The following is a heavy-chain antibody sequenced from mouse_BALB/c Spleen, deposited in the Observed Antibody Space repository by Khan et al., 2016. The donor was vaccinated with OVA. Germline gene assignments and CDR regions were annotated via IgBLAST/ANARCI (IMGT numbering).Heavy chain of an antibody. Sequence: VQLKQSGAELVRSGASVKLSCTASGFNINDYYMHWVKQRPEQGLEWIGWIDPENGDTEYAQKFQGKATMTADTSSNTAYLRLSSLTSEDTAVYYWDAWTTATARDYWGQGSSVTVSS. CDR3: DAWTTATARDY. CDR1: GFNINDYY. D-gene: IGHD1-2*01. CDR2: IDPENGDT. J-gene: IGHJ4*01. V-gene: IGHV14-4*02.